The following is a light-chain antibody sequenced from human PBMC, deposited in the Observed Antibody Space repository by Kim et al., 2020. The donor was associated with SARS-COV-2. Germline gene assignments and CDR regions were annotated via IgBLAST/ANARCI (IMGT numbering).Light chain of an antibody. CDR2: ATS. Sequence: SIGDRVTISRRATQNINNYLNWDQHKPGKAPNLLIYATSSLQSWIPSRFSGSGFGTDFTLAVSSLQPEDLATYYCQRCYMSPLFTSGPGTKVDFK. CDR3: QRCYMSPLFT. CDR1: QNINNY. J-gene: IGKJ3*01. V-gene: IGKV1-39*02.